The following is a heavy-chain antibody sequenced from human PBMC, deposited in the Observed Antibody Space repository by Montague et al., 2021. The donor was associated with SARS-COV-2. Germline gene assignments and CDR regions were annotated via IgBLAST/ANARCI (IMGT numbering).Heavy chain of an antibody. Sequence: SLRLSCAASGFTFRSYWMHWVRQAPGKGLVWVSRINSDGSSTGYADSVKGRFTISRDNAKNTLYLQMNSLRAEDTAVYYCARSIGDVWSGYEDYYCAMGVWGLGTMVTVSS. J-gene: IGHJ6*02. CDR3: ARSIGDVWSGYEDYYCAMGV. D-gene: IGHD3-3*01. CDR2: INSDGSST. CDR1: GFTFRSYW. V-gene: IGHV3-74*01.